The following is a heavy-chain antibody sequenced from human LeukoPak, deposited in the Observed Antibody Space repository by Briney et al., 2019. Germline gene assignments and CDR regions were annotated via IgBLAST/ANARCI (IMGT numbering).Heavy chain of an antibody. Sequence: PSETLSLTCTVSGGSISSSSYYWGWLRQPPGKGLEWIGSIYYSGSTYYNPSLKSRVTISVDTSKNQFSLKLSSVTAADTAVYYCARVQRYNWNYYYYMDVWGKGTTVTVSS. CDR1: GGSISSSSYY. D-gene: IGHD1-20*01. V-gene: IGHV4-39*07. CDR3: ARVQRYNWNYYYYMDV. J-gene: IGHJ6*03. CDR2: IYYSGST.